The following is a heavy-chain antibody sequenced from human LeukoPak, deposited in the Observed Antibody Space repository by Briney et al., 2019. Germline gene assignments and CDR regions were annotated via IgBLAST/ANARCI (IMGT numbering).Heavy chain of an antibody. CDR3: AREVLLWFGDQTGFDY. J-gene: IGHJ4*02. V-gene: IGHV3-23*01. CDR1: GFTFSSYA. CDR2: ISGSGGST. Sequence: QPGGSLRLSCAASGFTFSSYAMSWVRQAPGKGLEWVSAISGSGGSTYYADSVKGRFTISRDNSKDTLNLQVNSLRAEDTAVYYCAREVLLWFGDQTGFDYWGQGTLVTVSS. D-gene: IGHD3-10*01.